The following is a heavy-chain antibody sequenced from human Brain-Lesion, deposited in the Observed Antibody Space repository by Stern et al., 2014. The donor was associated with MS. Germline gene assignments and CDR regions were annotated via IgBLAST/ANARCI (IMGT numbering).Heavy chain of an antibody. Sequence: QVQLVQSGAEVKRPGASVKVSCKVSGYTFDSYGISWVRQAPGQGLEWMGWINIYAGHTEYEQKFRGSLTMTTERSTSTAYMELRSLTSDDTAVYYCARDEELAEIYFYFGMDVWGQGTTVTVSS. V-gene: IGHV1-18*01. CDR3: ARDEELAEIYFYFGMDV. CDR1: GYTFDSYG. J-gene: IGHJ6*02. CDR2: INIYAGHT. D-gene: IGHD1-26*01.